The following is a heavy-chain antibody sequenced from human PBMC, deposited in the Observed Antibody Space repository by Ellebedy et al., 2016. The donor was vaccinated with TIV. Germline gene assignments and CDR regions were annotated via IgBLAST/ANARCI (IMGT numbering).Heavy chain of an antibody. CDR1: GGTFSSYA. CDR2: IIPILGIA. CDR3: ARVGSGYSSGWYAGDY. Sequence: AASVKVSCKASGGTFSSYAISWVRQAPGQGLEWMGRIIPILGIANYAQKFQGRVTITADKSTSTAYMELSSLRSEDTAVYYCARVGSGYSSGWYAGDYWGQGTLVTVSS. J-gene: IGHJ4*02. D-gene: IGHD6-19*01. V-gene: IGHV1-69*04.